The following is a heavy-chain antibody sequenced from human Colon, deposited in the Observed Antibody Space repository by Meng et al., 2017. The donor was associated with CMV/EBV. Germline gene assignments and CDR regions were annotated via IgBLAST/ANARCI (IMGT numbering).Heavy chain of an antibody. CDR2: IITIFGST. Sequence: SVKVSCKASGDTVSSSGFTWVRQGPGQGLEWVGGIITIFGSTNYAQKFKGRVSITTDESRTTAYLELNSLSSEDTAVYYCVNRLARKDFGSEYYYIGKDVWGQGTRVTVSS. CDR1: GDTVSSSG. D-gene: IGHD2/OR15-2a*01. V-gene: IGHV1-69*05. CDR3: VNRLARKDFGSEYYYIGKDV. J-gene: IGHJ6*02.